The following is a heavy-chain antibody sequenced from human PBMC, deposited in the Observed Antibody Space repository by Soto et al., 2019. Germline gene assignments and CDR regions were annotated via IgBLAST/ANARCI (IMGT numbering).Heavy chain of an antibody. CDR1: GGPISSYY. V-gene: IGHV4-59*01. CDR3: ARGWDWNYDY. Sequence: SETLSLTCTVSGGPISSYYWSWIRQPPGKGLEWIGYIYYSGSTNYNPSLKSRVTISVDTSKNQFSLKLSSVTAADTAVYYCARGWDWNYDYWGQGTLVTVSS. CDR2: IYYSGST. J-gene: IGHJ4*02. D-gene: IGHD1-7*01.